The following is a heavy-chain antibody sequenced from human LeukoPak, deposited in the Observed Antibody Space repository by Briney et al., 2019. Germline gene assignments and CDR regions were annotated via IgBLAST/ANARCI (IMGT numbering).Heavy chain of an antibody. J-gene: IGHJ5*02. Sequence: PGGSLRLSCAASGFTFDDYAMHWVRQAPGKGLEWVSGISWNSGSIGYADSVKGRFTISRDNAKNSLYLQMNSLRAEDTALYYCAKVRLRYSSPDWFDPWGQGTLVTVSS. CDR1: GFTFDDYA. V-gene: IGHV3-9*01. D-gene: IGHD3-9*01. CDR3: AKVRLRYSSPDWFDP. CDR2: ISWNSGSI.